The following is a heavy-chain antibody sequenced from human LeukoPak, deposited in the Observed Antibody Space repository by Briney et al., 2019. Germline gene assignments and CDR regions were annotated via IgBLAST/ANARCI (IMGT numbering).Heavy chain of an antibody. V-gene: IGHV4-39*07. Sequence: SETLSLTCTVSGDSINSRNYYWGWIRQPPGKGLEWIGSIFYTGGTYYNPSLKSRVTLSVDTSRNQFSLKMSSVTAADTAIYYCARDFPAAGRWGWFGPWGQGALVTVSS. CDR3: ARDFPAAGRWGWFGP. CDR1: GDSINSRNYY. D-gene: IGHD6-25*01. J-gene: IGHJ5*02. CDR2: IFYTGGT.